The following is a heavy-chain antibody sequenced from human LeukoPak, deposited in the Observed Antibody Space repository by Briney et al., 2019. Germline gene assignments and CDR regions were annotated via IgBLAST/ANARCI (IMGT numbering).Heavy chain of an antibody. J-gene: IGHJ4*02. CDR2: ITPDGDTT. CDR1: GFALSGYV. D-gene: IGHD1-14*01. V-gene: IGHV3-64*01. CDR3: ARENPRGASDN. Sequence: QPGGSLRLSCVASGFALSGYVMHWVRQAPGKGPESVSAITPDGDTTYYANSVKGRFIISRDNSKNTLYLQMGSLTSDDMAVYYCARENPRGASDNWGQGTLLTVSS.